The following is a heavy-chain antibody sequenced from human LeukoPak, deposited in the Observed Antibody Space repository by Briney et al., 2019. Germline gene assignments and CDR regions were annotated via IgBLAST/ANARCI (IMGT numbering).Heavy chain of an antibody. CDR1: GFTFSNFW. Sequence: PGGSLRLSCAASGFTFSNFWVHWVRQAPGKGLVWVSRISTDGSSTAYADSVKGRFTISRDNAKNTLYLQMNSLRAEDTAVYYCARDSLAFDYWGQGTLVTVSS. CDR2: ISTDGSST. CDR3: ARDSLAFDY. J-gene: IGHJ4*02. V-gene: IGHV3-74*01.